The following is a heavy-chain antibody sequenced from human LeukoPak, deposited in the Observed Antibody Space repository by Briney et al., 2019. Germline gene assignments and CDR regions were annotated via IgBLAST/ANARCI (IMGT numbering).Heavy chain of an antibody. CDR2: VSGSGDST. CDR3: AKDTGYNYGYDY. Sequence: GGSLRLSCSTSGFTFSNYAMTWVRQAPGMGLECVSLVSGSGDSTYYADSVKGRFTISRDNSKNMLYLQMNSLRAEDTAIYYCAKDTGYNYGYDYWGQGTLATVSS. J-gene: IGHJ4*02. D-gene: IGHD5-18*01. CDR1: GFTFSNYA. V-gene: IGHV3-23*01.